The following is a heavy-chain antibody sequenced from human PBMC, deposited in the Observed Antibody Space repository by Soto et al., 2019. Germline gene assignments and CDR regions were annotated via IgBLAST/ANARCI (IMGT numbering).Heavy chain of an antibody. CDR1: GFTFSSYA. D-gene: IGHD3-3*01. J-gene: IGHJ4*02. Sequence: EVQLVESGGGLVQPGGSLRLSCSASGFTFSSYAMHWVRQAPGKGLEYVSAISSNGGSTYYADSVKGRFTISRDNSKNTLYLQMSSLRAEDTAVYYCVKDPDYDFWSGYYIGYFDYWGQGTLVTVSS. CDR3: VKDPDYDFWSGYYIGYFDY. CDR2: ISSNGGST. V-gene: IGHV3-64D*06.